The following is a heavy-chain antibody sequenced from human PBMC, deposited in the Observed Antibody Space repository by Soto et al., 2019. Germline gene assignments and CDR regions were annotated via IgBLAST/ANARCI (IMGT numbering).Heavy chain of an antibody. D-gene: IGHD1-7*01. CDR1: GYTFTNYY. CDR2: INPSGGNT. CDR3: ARVTGTIGYFDY. V-gene: IGHV1-46*01. J-gene: IGHJ4*02. Sequence: ASVKISCKASGYTFTNYYMHWVRQAPGQGLEWMGMINPSGGNTNYAQKFQGRVTMTRDTSTSTVYMELSSLRSDDTAVYYCARVTGTIGYFDYWGQGTLVTVSS.